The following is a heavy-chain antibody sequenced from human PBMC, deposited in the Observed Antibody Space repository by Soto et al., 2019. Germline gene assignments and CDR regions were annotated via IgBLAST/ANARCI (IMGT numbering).Heavy chain of an antibody. CDR2: ISPYNGHT. J-gene: IGHJ6*02. CDR1: GYSFTSYG. CDR3: ARDLTIVPATHTRLENYGMDV. Sequence: QVQLVQSAGEVKKPGASVKVSCKASGYSFTSYGISWVRRAPGQGLEWMGWISPYNGHTQFVERFQGRVTMTTDTSTKTAYMELRNLRSDDTAHYYCARDLTIVPATHTRLENYGMDVWGQGTTVIVS. V-gene: IGHV1-18*01. D-gene: IGHD2-2*01.